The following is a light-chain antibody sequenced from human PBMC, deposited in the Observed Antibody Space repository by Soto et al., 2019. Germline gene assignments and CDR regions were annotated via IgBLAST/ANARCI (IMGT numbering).Light chain of an antibody. CDR3: QQYNSYSLT. Sequence: DIQMTQAPSTLSASVGDRVTITCRASQSISSWLAWYQQKPGKAPKLLIYKASSLESGVPSRFSGSGSGTEFTLTISSLQPDDFATYYCQQYNSYSLTFGGGTNVEIK. CDR2: KAS. V-gene: IGKV1-5*03. J-gene: IGKJ4*01. CDR1: QSISSW.